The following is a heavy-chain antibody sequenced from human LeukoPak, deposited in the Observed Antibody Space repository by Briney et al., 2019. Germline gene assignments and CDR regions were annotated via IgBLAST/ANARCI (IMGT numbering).Heavy chain of an antibody. CDR1: GFTFSSYA. CDR2: ISYDGGNK. CDR3: AKFHTRSDSSGYGYYYYYMDV. Sequence: GGSLRLSCAASGFTFSSYAMHWVRQAPGKGLEWVAVISYDGGNKYYADSVKGRFTISRDNSKNTLYLQMNSLRAEDTAVYYCAKFHTRSDSSGYGYYYYYMDVWGKGTTVTVSS. J-gene: IGHJ6*03. D-gene: IGHD3-22*01. V-gene: IGHV3-30-3*02.